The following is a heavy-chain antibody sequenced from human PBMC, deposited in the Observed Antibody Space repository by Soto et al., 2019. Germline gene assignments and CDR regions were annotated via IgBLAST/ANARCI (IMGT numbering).Heavy chain of an antibody. J-gene: IGHJ5*02. D-gene: IGHD3-3*01. CDR1: GYTFSSYG. V-gene: IGHV1-18*01. Sequence: ASVKVSCKASGYTFSSYGISWVRQAPGQGLEWMGWISAYNGNTKNAQNLQGRVTLTTDTSTSTAYMELRSLRYDDTAVYFCARGADFWSGYPWFDPWGQGTLVTVSS. CDR3: ARGADFWSGYPWFDP. CDR2: ISAYNGNT.